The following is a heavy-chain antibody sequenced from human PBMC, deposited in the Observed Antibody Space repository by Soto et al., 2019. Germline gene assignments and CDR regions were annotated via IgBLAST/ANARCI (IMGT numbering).Heavy chain of an antibody. V-gene: IGHV3-23*01. D-gene: IGHD6-25*01. J-gene: IGHJ4*02. CDR2: LSSSGGTT. CDR1: EFTFISYA. CDR3: AKAARLLDY. Sequence: PGGSLRLSCAASEFTFISYAMSWVRQAPGKGLEWVSSLSSSGGTTYYADSVKGRFTISRDNSKNTLYLQMNSLRADDTAVYYCAKAARLLDYWGQGILVTVSS.